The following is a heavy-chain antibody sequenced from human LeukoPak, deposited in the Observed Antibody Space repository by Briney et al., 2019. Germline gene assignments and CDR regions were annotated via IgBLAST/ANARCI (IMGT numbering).Heavy chain of an antibody. CDR3: ARDLPYGGNSPPDY. CDR2: ISAYNGNT. D-gene: IGHD4-23*01. J-gene: IGHJ4*02. Sequence: ASVKVSFKASGYTFTSYGISWVRQAPGQGLEWMGWISAYNGNTNYAQKLQGRVTMTTDTPTSTAYMELRSLRSDDTAVYYCARDLPYGGNSPPDYWGQGTLVTVSS. V-gene: IGHV1-18*01. CDR1: GYTFTSYG.